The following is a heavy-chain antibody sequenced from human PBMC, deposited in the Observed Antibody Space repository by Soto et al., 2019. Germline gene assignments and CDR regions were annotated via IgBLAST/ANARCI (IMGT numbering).Heavy chain of an antibody. D-gene: IGHD3-16*01. CDR3: ARNYAVESQKNYYMDV. Sequence: PSQPMSLTCTVSGGSISSSSYYWGWIRQPPGKGLEWIGSIYYSGSTYYNPSLKSRVTISVDTSKNQFSLKLSSVTAADTAVYYCARNYAVESQKNYYMDVWGKGTTVTASS. V-gene: IGHV4-39*01. CDR2: IYYSGST. J-gene: IGHJ6*03. CDR1: GGSISSSSYY.